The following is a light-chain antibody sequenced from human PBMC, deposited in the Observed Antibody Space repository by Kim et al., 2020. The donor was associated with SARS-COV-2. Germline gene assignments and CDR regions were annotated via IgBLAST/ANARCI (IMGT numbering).Light chain of an antibody. J-gene: IGKJ4*01. CDR3: QQYRNWPLT. Sequence: VSPGDRATLSCRATQSVRNFLAWYQQKPGQTPRLLIYGAFTRATGIPARFSGTGSGTDFTLTVSSLQSEDFAVYYCQQYRNWPLTFGGGTKVDIK. V-gene: IGKV3-15*01. CDR1: QSVRNF. CDR2: GAF.